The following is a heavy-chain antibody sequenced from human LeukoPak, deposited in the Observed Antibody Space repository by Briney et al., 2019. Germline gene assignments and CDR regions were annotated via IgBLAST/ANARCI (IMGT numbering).Heavy chain of an antibody. D-gene: IGHD5-12*01. CDR2: INPYSGGT. Sequence: ASVKVSCKPSGYTFTDYYLHWVRQAPGQGLEWMGWINPYSGGTNYVQKFQGRVTMTRGSSISTAYMELSSLRSDDTAVYYCARGASGYDDYWGQGTLVTVSS. CDR1: GYTFTDYY. J-gene: IGHJ4*02. CDR3: ARGASGYDDY. V-gene: IGHV1-2*02.